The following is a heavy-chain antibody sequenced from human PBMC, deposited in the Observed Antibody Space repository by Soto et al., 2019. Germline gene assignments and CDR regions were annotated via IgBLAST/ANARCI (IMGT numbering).Heavy chain of an antibody. CDR2: INHSGST. V-gene: IGHV4-34*01. Sequence: SETLSLTCAVYGGSFSGYYWSWIRQPPGKGLEWIGEINHSGSTNYNPSLKSRVTISVDTSKNQFSLKLSSVTAADTAVYYCARRVIWGSPRRKGYYYYMDVWGKGTTVTVSS. D-gene: IGHD3-16*01. CDR3: ARRVIWGSPRRKGYYYYMDV. J-gene: IGHJ6*03. CDR1: GGSFSGYY.